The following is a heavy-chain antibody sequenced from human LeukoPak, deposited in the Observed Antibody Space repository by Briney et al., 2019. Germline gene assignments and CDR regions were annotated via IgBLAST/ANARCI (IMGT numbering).Heavy chain of an antibody. J-gene: IGHJ4*02. CDR1: GFTFDYYA. Sequence: PGGSLRLSCSVSGFTFDYYAMHWVRHAPGTGLEWVSLISADGFRTNYADSVKGRFTISRDNSKNSLFLQMNSLRSEDTAFYFCARVLGIPTSPFDYWGLGTLVTVSS. CDR3: ARVLGIPTSPFDY. D-gene: IGHD3-16*01. CDR2: ISADGFRT. V-gene: IGHV3-43*02.